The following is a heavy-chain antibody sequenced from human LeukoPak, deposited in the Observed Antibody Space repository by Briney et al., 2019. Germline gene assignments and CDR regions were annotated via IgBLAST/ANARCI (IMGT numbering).Heavy chain of an antibody. Sequence: GGSLRLSCAASGFTFSSYSMNWVRQAPGKGLEWVSSISSSSSYIYYADSVKGRFTISRDNAKNSLYLQMNSLRAEDTAVYYCARDEQRVYYDSPSGDYWGQGTLVTVSS. CDR2: ISSSSSYI. D-gene: IGHD3-22*01. CDR3: ARDEQRVYYDSPSGDY. J-gene: IGHJ4*02. CDR1: GFTFSSYS. V-gene: IGHV3-21*01.